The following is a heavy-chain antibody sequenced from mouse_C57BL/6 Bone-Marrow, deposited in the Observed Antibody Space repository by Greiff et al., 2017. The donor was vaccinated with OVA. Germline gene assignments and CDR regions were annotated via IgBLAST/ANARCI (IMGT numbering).Heavy chain of an antibody. CDR1: GYAFSSSW. D-gene: IGHD4-1*01. Sequence: QVQLQQSGPELVKPGASVKISCKASGYAFSSSWMNWVKQRPGKGLEWIGRIYPGDGDTNYNGKFKGKATLTADKSSSTAYMQLSSLTSEDSAVYFCARSNELGGLYYAMDYWGQGTSVTVSS. J-gene: IGHJ4*01. V-gene: IGHV1-82*01. CDR3: ARSNELGGLYYAMDY. CDR2: IYPGDGDT.